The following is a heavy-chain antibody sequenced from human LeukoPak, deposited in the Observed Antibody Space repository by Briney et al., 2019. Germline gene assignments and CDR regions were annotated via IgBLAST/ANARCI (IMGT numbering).Heavy chain of an antibody. Sequence: GGSLRLSCAASGFTSSSYAMSWVRQAPGKGLEWVSAISGSAYSTYYADSVKGRFTISRDNSKNTLYLQMNSLRAEDTAVYYCAKETVAAPPIDYWGQGTLVTVYS. CDR2: ISGSAYST. V-gene: IGHV3-23*01. CDR1: GFTSSSYA. D-gene: IGHD6-19*01. CDR3: AKETVAAPPIDY. J-gene: IGHJ4*02.